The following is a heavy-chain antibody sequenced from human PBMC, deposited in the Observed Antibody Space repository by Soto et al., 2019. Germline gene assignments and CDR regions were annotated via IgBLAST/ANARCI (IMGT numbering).Heavy chain of an antibody. J-gene: IGHJ6*03. D-gene: IGHD2-15*01. CDR2: ISWNSGSI. CDR1: GFTFDDYA. Sequence: GGSLRLSCAASGFTFDDYAMHWVRQAPGKGLEWVSGISWNSGSIGYADSVKGRFTISRDNAKNSLYLQMNSLRAEDTALYYCAKDGGPAGLLPAVGGYYYYYMDVWGKGTTVTVSS. V-gene: IGHV3-9*01. CDR3: AKDGGPAGLLPAVGGYYYYYMDV.